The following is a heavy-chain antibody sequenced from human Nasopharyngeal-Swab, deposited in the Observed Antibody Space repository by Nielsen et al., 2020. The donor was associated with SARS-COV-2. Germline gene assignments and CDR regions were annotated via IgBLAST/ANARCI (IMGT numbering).Heavy chain of an antibody. D-gene: IGHD4-17*01. J-gene: IGHJ4*02. CDR3: AKDRGNDYGDQSDY. Sequence: GGSLRLSCAASGFTFSRYAMSWVRQAPGKGLEWVPAISGSGGSTYYAASVTGRFTISRDNSKNTAYLQMNSLRAEDTAVYYCAKDRGNDYGDQSDYWGQGTLVTVSS. CDR1: GFTFSRYA. V-gene: IGHV3-23*01. CDR2: ISGSGGST.